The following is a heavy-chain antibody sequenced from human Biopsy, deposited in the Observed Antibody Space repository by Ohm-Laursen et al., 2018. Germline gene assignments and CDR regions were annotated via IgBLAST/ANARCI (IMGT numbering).Heavy chain of an antibody. CDR2: ISYSRDT. CDR3: AKRGSGWTGDDAFHI. Sequence: TLSLTWTVSGGSISGSSWSWIRQAPGKGLEWIGYISYSRDTNYNPSLKSRITISVDTSKNQFSLKLTSVTAADTAVYYCAKRGSGWTGDDAFHIWGQGTMVTVSS. V-gene: IGHV4-59*08. D-gene: IGHD6-19*01. CDR1: GGSISGSS. J-gene: IGHJ3*02.